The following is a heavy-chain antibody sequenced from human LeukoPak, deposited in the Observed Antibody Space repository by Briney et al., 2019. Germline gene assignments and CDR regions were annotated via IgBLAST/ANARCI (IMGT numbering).Heavy chain of an antibody. CDR3: ASRKDSSSWYYFDY. V-gene: IGHV1-2*02. CDR1: GYTFTGYY. D-gene: IGHD6-13*01. Sequence: VASVKVSLKASGYTFTGYYMHWVRQAPGQGLEWMGWINPNSGGTNYAQKFQGRVTMTRDTSITTSYMELSSLRSDDTAVYYCASRKDSSSWYYFDYWGQGTLVTVSS. J-gene: IGHJ4*02. CDR2: INPNSGGT.